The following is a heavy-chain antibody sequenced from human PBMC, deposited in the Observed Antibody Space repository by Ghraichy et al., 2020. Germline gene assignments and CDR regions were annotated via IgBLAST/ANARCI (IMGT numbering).Heavy chain of an antibody. V-gene: IGHV1-2*02. CDR1: GYTFTGYY. CDR3: AREESDWNRNFDY. J-gene: IGHJ4*02. CDR2: INPNSGGT. D-gene: IGHD1-1*01. Sequence: ASVKVSCKASGYTFTGYYMHWVRQAPGQGLEWMGWINPNSGGTNYAQKFQGRVTMTRDTSISTAYMELSRLRSDDTAVYYCAREESDWNRNFDYWGQGTLVTVSS.